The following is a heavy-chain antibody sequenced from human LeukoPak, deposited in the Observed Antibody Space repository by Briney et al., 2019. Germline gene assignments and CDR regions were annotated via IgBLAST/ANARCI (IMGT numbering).Heavy chain of an antibody. CDR1: GLTFSTYC. CDR3: AKDKAPGSWHTPSDF. Sequence: PGRSRTPSRAPSGLTFSTYCISWVRQAPGNGLEWVSAIRDSGDGTYYAESVQGRFTISRDNSKNTVFLQMNSLRADETAKYYCAKDKAPGSWHTPSDFWGQGTLVTVSS. J-gene: IGHJ4*02. CDR2: IRDSGDGT. V-gene: IGHV3-23*01. D-gene: IGHD6-13*01.